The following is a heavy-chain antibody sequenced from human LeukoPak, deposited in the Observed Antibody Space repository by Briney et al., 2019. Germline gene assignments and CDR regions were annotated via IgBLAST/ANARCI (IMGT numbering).Heavy chain of an antibody. CDR2: ISSSSSYI. J-gene: IGHJ6*03. V-gene: IGHV3-21*01. CDR1: GFTFSSYS. CDR3: ARGDYYYYYYMDV. Sequence: GGSLRLSCAASGFTFSSYSMNWVRQAPGKGLEWASSISSSSSYIYYADSVKGRFTISRDKAKNSLYLQMNSLRAEDTAVYYCARGDYYYYYYMDVWGKGTTVTVSS.